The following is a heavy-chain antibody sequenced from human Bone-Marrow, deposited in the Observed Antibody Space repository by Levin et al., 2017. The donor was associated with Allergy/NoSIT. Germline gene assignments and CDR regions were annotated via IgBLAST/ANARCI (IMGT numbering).Heavy chain of an antibody. CDR1: GGSISSGGYS. V-gene: IGHV4-30-2*01. CDR2: IYHSGST. CDR3: ARDWRYSSSWYEGPGWFDP. D-gene: IGHD6-13*01. Sequence: SQTLSLTCAVSGGSISSGGYSWSWIRQPPGKGLEWIGYIYHSGSTYYNPSLKSRVTISVDRSKNQFSLKLSSVTAADTAVYYCARDWRYSSSWYEGPGWFDPWGQGTLVTVSS. J-gene: IGHJ5*02.